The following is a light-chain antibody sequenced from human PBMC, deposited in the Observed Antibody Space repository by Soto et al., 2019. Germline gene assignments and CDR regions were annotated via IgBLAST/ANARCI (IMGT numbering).Light chain of an antibody. V-gene: IGKV3-15*01. Sequence: EIVMTQSPDTLSVSPGERATLSCRASQSVSRNFAWYQQKPAQAPRLLIYGASTRATGSPARFSGSGSVTEFTLTISILQSEDFAVYYCQQYNNWPPITFGQGTQLEIK. CDR2: GAS. CDR3: QQYNNWPPIT. J-gene: IGKJ5*01. CDR1: QSVSRN.